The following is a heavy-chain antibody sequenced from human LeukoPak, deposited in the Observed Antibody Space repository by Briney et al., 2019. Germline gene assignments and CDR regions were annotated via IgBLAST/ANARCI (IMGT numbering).Heavy chain of an antibody. J-gene: IGHJ4*02. Sequence: PGGSLRLSCAASGFTFSDYYMSWIRQAPGKGLEWISYISSSSGYTNYADSVKGRFTISRDNAKKSLYLQMNSLRAEDTAVYYCARGYFSGSSTPFDYWGQGTLVTVSS. V-gene: IGHV3-11*05. CDR2: ISSSSGYT. D-gene: IGHD1-26*01. CDR1: GFTFSDYY. CDR3: ARGYFSGSSTPFDY.